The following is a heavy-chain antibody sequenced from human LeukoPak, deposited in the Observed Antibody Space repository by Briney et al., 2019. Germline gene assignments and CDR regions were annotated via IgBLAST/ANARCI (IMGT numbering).Heavy chain of an antibody. CDR3: VRSNNNDS. Sequence: PGGSLRLSCAASGFTFSSYAMHWVRQAPGKGLEWVTFISYDGSTKTYADSVKGRFTISRDTSKNTLQLRRNSLRAEDTAVYYCVRSNNNDSWGQGTLVTVSS. D-gene: IGHD2-2*01. CDR2: ISYDGSTK. J-gene: IGHJ4*02. V-gene: IGHV3-30*02. CDR1: GFTFSSYA.